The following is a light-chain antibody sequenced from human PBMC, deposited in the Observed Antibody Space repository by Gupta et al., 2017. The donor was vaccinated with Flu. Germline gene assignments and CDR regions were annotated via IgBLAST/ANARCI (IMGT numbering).Light chain of an antibody. CDR2: GAS. Sequence: EIVLTQSPATLSVSPGERVSLSCRASQNVNSNLAWYQQKPGQPPRLLIYGASTRATGVPARFSGNGSETDFTLTVSSRQSEDSAVYFCQQYNVWPPLTFGGGTKVQI. J-gene: IGKJ4*01. CDR3: QQYNVWPPLT. CDR1: QNVNSN. V-gene: IGKV3-15*01.